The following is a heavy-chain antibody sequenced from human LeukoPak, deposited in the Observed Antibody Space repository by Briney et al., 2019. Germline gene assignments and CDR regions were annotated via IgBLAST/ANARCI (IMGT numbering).Heavy chain of an antibody. CDR3: ARVTHTELSTWFDP. J-gene: IGHJ5*02. D-gene: IGHD5-18*01. Sequence: GASVKVSCKASDYSFTSYGISWVRQAPGQGLEWMGGIIPIFGSSNYAQKFQGRVTITADESTTTAHMELSSLRSEDTAVYYCARVTHTELSTWFDPWGQGTLVTVSS. V-gene: IGHV1-69*13. CDR1: DYSFTSYG. CDR2: IIPIFGSS.